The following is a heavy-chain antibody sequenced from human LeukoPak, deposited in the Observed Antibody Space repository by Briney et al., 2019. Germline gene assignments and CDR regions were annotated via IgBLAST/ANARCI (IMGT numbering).Heavy chain of an antibody. Sequence: GGSLRLSCEASGFTFGDYDMHWVRQAPGKGLEWVAIISYDGNIKDYADSVKGRFTISRDNSKNTLYLQMNGLRAEDTAAYYCAKEIAPPGMCFDYWGQGALVTVSS. CDR1: GFTFGDYD. CDR2: ISYDGNIK. V-gene: IGHV3-30-3*01. CDR3: AKEIAPPGMCFDY. D-gene: IGHD6-13*01. J-gene: IGHJ4*02.